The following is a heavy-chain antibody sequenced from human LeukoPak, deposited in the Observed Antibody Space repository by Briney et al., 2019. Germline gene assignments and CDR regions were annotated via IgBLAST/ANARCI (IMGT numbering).Heavy chain of an antibody. CDR3: ARTQSQSGSYRYYFGY. CDR2: IYYISNT. V-gene: IGHV4-59*01. Sequence: SETLSLTCAVYGGSFSGYYWSWIRQPPGKGLEWIGYIYYISNTNYNPSLKSRVTMSVDPSKNQFSLKLNSVTAADTAVYYCARTQSQSGSYRYYFGYWGQGTLVTVSS. J-gene: IGHJ4*02. D-gene: IGHD1-26*01. CDR1: GGSFSGYY.